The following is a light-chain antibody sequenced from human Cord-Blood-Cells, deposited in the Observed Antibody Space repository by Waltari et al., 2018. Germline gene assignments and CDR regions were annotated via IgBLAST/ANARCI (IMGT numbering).Light chain of an antibody. J-gene: IGLJ3*02. V-gene: IGLV2-23*02. CDR2: EVT. CDR1: SSDVGSYNL. CDR3: CSYAGSSTWV. Sequence: QSALTQPASVSGSPGQSVTISCTGTSSDVGSYNLVSWYQQHPGKAPNLMIYEVTKPPSVVSNRFSGSKSGNTASLTISGLQAEDEADYYCCSYAGSSTWVFGGGTKLTVL.